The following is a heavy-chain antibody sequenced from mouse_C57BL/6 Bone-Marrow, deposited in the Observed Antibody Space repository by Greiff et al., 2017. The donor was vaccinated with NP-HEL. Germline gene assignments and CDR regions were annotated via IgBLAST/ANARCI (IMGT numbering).Heavy chain of an antibody. CDR1: GFNIKDDY. Sequence: EVQLQQSGAEHVRPGASVKLSCTASGFNIKDDYMHWVKQRPEQGLEWIGWIDPENGDTEYASKFQGKATITADTSSNTAYLQLSSLTSEDTAVYYCRYYYGSSPYAMDYWGQGTSVTVSS. V-gene: IGHV14-4*01. J-gene: IGHJ4*01. CDR2: IDPENGDT. CDR3: RYYYGSSPYAMDY. D-gene: IGHD1-1*01.